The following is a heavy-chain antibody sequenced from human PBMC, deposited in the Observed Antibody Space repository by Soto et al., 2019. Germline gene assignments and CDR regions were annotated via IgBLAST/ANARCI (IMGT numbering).Heavy chain of an antibody. D-gene: IGHD6-6*01. CDR2: INYRWPA. CDR1: GGSINNSTSF. CDR3: ANYFMSRPWFDT. Sequence: QLQLEESGPGLVKPSETLSLTCTVSGGSINNSTSFWGWIRQSPGKGLEWIATINYRWPAEYNPALKSRATIFDDRSRNLLSLQMKSLTAPDTAIYYCANYFMSRPWFDTWGQGTLVTVSS. V-gene: IGHV4-39*02. J-gene: IGHJ5*02.